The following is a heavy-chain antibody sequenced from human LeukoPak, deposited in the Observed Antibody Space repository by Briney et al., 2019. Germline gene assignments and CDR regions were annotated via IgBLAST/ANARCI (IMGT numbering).Heavy chain of an antibody. CDR1: GGSISSYY. CDR3: ARDITSTYLSYYYYGMDV. CDR2: IYTSGST. D-gene: IGHD5/OR15-5a*01. V-gene: IGHV4-4*07. Sequence: SETLSLTCTVSGGSISSYYWGWIRQPAGKGLEWIGHIYTSGSTNYNPSLKSRVTMSVDTSKNQFSLKLSSVTAADTAVYYCARDITSTYLSYYYYGMDVWGQGTTVTVSS. J-gene: IGHJ6*02.